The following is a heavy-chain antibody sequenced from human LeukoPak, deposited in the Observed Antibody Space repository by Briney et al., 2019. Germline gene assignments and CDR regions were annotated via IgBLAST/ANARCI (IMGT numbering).Heavy chain of an antibody. CDR3: ARGASGWFDP. Sequence: SETLSLTCTVSGGSISSGGYYWSWIRQHPGKGLEWVGYIYYSGSTYYNPSLKSRLTISVDTSKNQFSLKLSSVTAADTAMYYCARGASGWFDPWGQGTLVTVSS. CDR2: IYYSGST. CDR1: GGSISSGGYY. J-gene: IGHJ5*02. D-gene: IGHD6-25*01. V-gene: IGHV4-31*03.